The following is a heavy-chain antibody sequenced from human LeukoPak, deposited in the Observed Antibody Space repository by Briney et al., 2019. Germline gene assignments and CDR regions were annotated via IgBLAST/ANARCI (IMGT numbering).Heavy chain of an antibody. CDR2: IYYSGST. D-gene: IGHD5-18*01. CDR1: GYSISSGYY. Sequence: SETLSLTCTVSGYSISSGYYWGWIRQPPGKGLEWIGYIYYSGSTNYNPSLKSRVTISVDTSKNQFSLKLSSVTAADTAVYYCAISGYSYGDFDYWGQGTLVTVSS. V-gene: IGHV4-61*01. J-gene: IGHJ4*02. CDR3: AISGYSYGDFDY.